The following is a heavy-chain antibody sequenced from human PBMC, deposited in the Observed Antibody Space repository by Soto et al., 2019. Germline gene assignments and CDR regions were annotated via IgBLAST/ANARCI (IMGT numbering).Heavy chain of an antibody. Sequence: SETLSLTCTVSGGSISSYYWSWIRQPPGKGLEWIGYIYYSGSTNYNPSLKSRVTISVDTSKNQFSLKLSSVTAADTAVYYCARIRVVGVDTPMVTSFDYWGQGTLVTVSS. CDR3: ARIRVVGVDTPMVTSFDY. D-gene: IGHD5-18*01. V-gene: IGHV4-59*01. CDR1: GGSISSYY. J-gene: IGHJ4*02. CDR2: IYYSGST.